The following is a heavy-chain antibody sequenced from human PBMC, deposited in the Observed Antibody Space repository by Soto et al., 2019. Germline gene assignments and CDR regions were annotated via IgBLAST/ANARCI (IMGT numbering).Heavy chain of an antibody. CDR3: ARELSYGMDV. V-gene: IGHV4-59*11. J-gene: IGHJ6*02. Sequence: SETLSLTCTVSGASINSHYWTWIRQPPGKGLEWIGSIYFSGSTNYNPSLKGRVSISVDRAKSQFSLNLTSVTAADTAMYYCARELSYGMDVWGQGTTVAV. CDR2: IYFSGST. CDR1: GASINSHY.